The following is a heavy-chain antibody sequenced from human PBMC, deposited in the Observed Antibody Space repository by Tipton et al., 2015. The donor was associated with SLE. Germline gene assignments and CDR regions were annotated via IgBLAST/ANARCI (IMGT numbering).Heavy chain of an antibody. D-gene: IGHD3-3*01. J-gene: IGHJ4*02. Sequence: SLRLSCAASGFQFDDFAMNWVRQAPGKGLEWASGIGWDSRNIGYADSVNGRFTVSRDNAKNYLYLQMTSLRPEDTALYYCAKGAGFELWRGYPAFWGQGTLVTVSS. CDR2: IGWDSRNI. CDR1: GFQFDDFA. CDR3: AKGAGFELWRGYPAF. V-gene: IGHV3-9*01.